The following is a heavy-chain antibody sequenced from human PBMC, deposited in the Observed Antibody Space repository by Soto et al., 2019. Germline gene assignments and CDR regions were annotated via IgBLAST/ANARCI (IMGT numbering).Heavy chain of an antibody. D-gene: IGHD3-3*01. CDR1: GFTFSSYA. CDR2: ISGSGGST. Sequence: GGSLRLSCAASGFTFSSYAMSWVRQAPGQGLEWVSAISGSGGSTDYADPVKGRFTISRDNSKNTLYLQMNSLRAEDTAVYYWAKEWLVRFLLRSYGMDVWGQGTTVTVSS. V-gene: IGHV3-23*01. CDR3: AKEWLVRFLLRSYGMDV. J-gene: IGHJ6*02.